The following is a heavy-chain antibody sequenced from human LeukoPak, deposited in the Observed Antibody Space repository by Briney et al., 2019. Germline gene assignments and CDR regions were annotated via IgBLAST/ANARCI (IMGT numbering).Heavy chain of an antibody. CDR2: VSGAGGST. CDR1: GFTFSNYA. CDR3: AKLDSSSWSYFDY. Sequence: GGSLRLSCVGSGFTFSNYAMNWVRQAPGKGLEWVSIVSGAGGSTYYADSVKGRFTISRDNSKNTLYLQMNSLRAEDTAVYYCAKLDSSSWSYFDYWGQGTLVTVSS. V-gene: IGHV3-23*01. D-gene: IGHD6-13*01. J-gene: IGHJ4*02.